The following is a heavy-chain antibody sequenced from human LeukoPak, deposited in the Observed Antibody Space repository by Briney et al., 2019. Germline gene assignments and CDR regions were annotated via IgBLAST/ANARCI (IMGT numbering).Heavy chain of an antibody. CDR2: ISSSGCTI. CDR3: AKDWGAMVRGAMGAFDI. J-gene: IGHJ3*02. CDR1: GFTFSDYY. Sequence: PGGSLRLSCAASGFTFSDYYMSWIRQAPGKGLEWVSYISSSGCTIYYADSVKGRFTISRDNSKNTLYLQMNSLRAEDTAVYYCAKDWGAMVRGAMGAFDIWGQGTMVTVSS. D-gene: IGHD3-10*01. V-gene: IGHV3-11*04.